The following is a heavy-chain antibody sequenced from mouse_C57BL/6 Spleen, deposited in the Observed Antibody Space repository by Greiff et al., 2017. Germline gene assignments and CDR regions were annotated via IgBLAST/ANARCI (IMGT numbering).Heavy chain of an antibody. J-gene: IGHJ3*01. Sequence: QVQLQQSGAELVRPGASVTLSCKASGYTFTDYEMHWVKQTPVHGLEWIGAIDPETGGTAYNQKFKGKAILTADKSSSTAYMGLRSLTSEDSAVYYCTRNYGNYPAWFAYWGQGTLVTVSA. CDR1: GYTFTDYE. V-gene: IGHV1-15*01. CDR2: IDPETGGT. D-gene: IGHD2-1*01. CDR3: TRNYGNYPAWFAY.